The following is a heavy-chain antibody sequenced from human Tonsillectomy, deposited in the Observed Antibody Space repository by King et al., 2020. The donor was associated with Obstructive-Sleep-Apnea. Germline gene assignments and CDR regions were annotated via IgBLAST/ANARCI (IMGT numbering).Heavy chain of an antibody. CDR3: AGERIVGATGVFDY. D-gene: IGHD1-26*01. J-gene: IGHJ4*02. V-gene: IGHV1-18*04. CDR2: ISVYNGDT. CDR1: GYTFSIYS. Sequence: VQLVESGAEVKKPGASVKVSCKASGYTFSIYSITWVRQAPGQGLEWMGCISVYNGDTDYAQNFQGRVNMTTDKSRSKAYMELRSLRSDDTAVYYCAGERIVGATGVFDYWGQGSLVTVSS.